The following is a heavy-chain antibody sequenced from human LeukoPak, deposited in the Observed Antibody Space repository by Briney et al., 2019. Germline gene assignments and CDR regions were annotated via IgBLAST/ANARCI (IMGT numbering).Heavy chain of an antibody. CDR2: INQDGSVS. CDR3: AREYPPRYYYDSSGYLDY. J-gene: IGHJ4*02. CDR1: GFTFTNNW. V-gene: IGHV3-7*01. D-gene: IGHD3-22*01. Sequence: PGGSLRLSCTASGFTFTNNWMSWVRQAPGKGLELVAKINQDGSVSDLVDSVKGRFTISRDNAKNSLYLQMNSLRAEDTAVYYCAREYPPRYYYDSSGYLDYWGQGTLVTVSS.